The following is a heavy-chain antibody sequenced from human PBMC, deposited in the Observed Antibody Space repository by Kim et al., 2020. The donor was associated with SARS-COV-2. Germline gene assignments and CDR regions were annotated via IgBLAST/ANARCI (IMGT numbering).Heavy chain of an antibody. J-gene: IGHJ4*02. CDR3: ARDHSSSWGDNFDY. Sequence: ADSVKGRCTISRDNAKNTLYLQMNSLRAEDTAVYYCARDHSSSWGDNFDYWGQGTLVTVSS. D-gene: IGHD6-6*01. V-gene: IGHV3-74*01.